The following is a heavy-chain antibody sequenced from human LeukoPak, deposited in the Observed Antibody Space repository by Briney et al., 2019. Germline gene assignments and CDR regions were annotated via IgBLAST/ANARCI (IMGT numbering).Heavy chain of an antibody. V-gene: IGHV5-51*01. Sequence: GESLKISCKGSGYSFTSYWIGWVRQMPGKSLEWMGIIYPGDSDTRYSPSFQGQVTISADKSISTAYLQRSSLKASDTAMYYCARISATVVTPFDYWGQGTLVTVSS. CDR2: IYPGDSDT. CDR3: ARISATVVTPFDY. CDR1: GYSFTSYW. D-gene: IGHD4-23*01. J-gene: IGHJ4*02.